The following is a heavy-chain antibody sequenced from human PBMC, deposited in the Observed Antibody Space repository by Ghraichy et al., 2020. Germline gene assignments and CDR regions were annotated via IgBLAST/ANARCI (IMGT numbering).Heavy chain of an antibody. CDR1: GYTFTSYG. Sequence: ASVKVSCKASGYTFTSYGISWVRQAPGQGLEWMGWISAYNGNTNYAQKLQGRVTMTTDTSTSTAYVELRSLRSDDTAVYYCAREPSARYYYYGMDVWGQGTTVTVSS. V-gene: IGHV1-18*01. CDR2: ISAYNGNT. J-gene: IGHJ6*02. CDR3: AREPSARYYYYGMDV.